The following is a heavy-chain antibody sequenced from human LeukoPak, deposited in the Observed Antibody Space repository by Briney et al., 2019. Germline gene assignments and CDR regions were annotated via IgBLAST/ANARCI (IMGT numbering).Heavy chain of an antibody. J-gene: IGHJ3*02. V-gene: IGHV3-23*01. CDR1: GFSLSSYA. CDR2: ISRSGGTT. D-gene: IGHD1-26*01. Sequence: PGGSLRLSCAASGFSLSSYAMSWVRQAPGKGPEWVSSISRSGGTTYYADSVKGRFTISRDNSKNTLYLQMNSLRAEDTAVYYCAKGGRELWVAFDSSDQGTMVTVSS. CDR3: AKGGRELWVAFDS.